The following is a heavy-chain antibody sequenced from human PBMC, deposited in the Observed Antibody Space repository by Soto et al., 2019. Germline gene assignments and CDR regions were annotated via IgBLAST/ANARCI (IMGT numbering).Heavy chain of an antibody. CDR1: GGSISSGGYY. CDR2: IYYSGST. Sequence: QVQLQESGPGLVKPSQTLSLTSTVSGGSISSGGYYWSWIRQHPGKGLEWIGYIYYSGSTYYNPSLKSRVTISVDTSKNQFSLKLSSVTAADTAVYYCAREHIVGATADDYWGQGTLVTVSS. J-gene: IGHJ4*02. CDR3: AREHIVGATADDY. V-gene: IGHV4-31*03. D-gene: IGHD1-26*01.